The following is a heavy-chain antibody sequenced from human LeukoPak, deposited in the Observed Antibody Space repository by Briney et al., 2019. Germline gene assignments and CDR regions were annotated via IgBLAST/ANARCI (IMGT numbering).Heavy chain of an antibody. J-gene: IGHJ5*02. V-gene: IGHV4-39*01. CDR2: IYYSGCT. CDR3: ARHSSVRAITMVRGVIAWFDP. CDR1: GGSISSSSYY. D-gene: IGHD3-10*01. Sequence: PSETLSLTCTVSGGSISSSSYYWGWIRQPPGKGLEWIGSIYYSGCTYYNPSLKSRVTISVDTSKNQFSLKLSSVTAADTAVYYCARHSSVRAITMVRGVIAWFDPWGQGTLVTVSS.